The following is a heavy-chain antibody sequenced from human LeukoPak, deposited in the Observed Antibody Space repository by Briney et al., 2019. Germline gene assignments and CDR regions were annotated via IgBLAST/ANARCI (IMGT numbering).Heavy chain of an antibody. D-gene: IGHD3-9*01. CDR3: AKGFDDFDI. CDR2: IKQDGSEK. Sequence: LPGGSLRLSCAASGFTFSSYGMHWVRQAPGKGLEWVANIKQDGSEKYYVDSVKGRFTISRDNAKNTLYLQMNSLRAEDTAVYYCAKGFDDFDIWGQGTMVTVSS. V-gene: IGHV3-7*01. CDR1: GFTFSSYG. J-gene: IGHJ3*02.